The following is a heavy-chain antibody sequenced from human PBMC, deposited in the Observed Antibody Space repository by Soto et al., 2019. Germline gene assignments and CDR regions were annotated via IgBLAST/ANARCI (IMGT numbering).Heavy chain of an antibody. J-gene: IGHJ4*02. CDR1: GYNFAAYW. CDR2: IYPGDSDT. D-gene: IGHD2-2*01. CDR3: ARQYRSDFDY. Sequence: EVQLVQSGAEVKKPGESLKISCKASGYNFAAYWIAWVRKMPGKGLQRMGAIYPGDSDTKYSAYYQGQVTISADKSINTTRRQWSSLKASDTAMYYCARQYRSDFDYWGQGALVTVSS. V-gene: IGHV5-51*01.